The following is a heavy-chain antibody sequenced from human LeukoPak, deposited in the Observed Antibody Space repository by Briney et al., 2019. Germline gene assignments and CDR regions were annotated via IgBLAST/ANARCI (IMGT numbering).Heavy chain of an antibody. CDR2: INPSGGST. J-gene: IGHJ6*02. V-gene: IGHV1-46*01. CDR3: ARGSPYCSGGSCYIYYYYGMEV. Sequence: ASVKVSCKASGYTFTSYYMHWVRQAPGQGLEWMGIINPSGGSTSYAQKFQGRVTMTRDTSTSTVYMELSSLRSEDTAVYYCARGSPYCSGGSCYIYYYYGMEVWGQGTTVTVSS. CDR1: GYTFTSYY. D-gene: IGHD2-15*01.